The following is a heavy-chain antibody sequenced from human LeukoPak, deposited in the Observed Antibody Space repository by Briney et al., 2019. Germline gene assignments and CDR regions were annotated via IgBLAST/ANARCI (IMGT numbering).Heavy chain of an antibody. V-gene: IGHV3-23*01. CDR2: ISGSGAST. D-gene: IGHD3-22*01. CDR3: AKVVGRDLYYDSSGYPDY. Sequence: GGSLRLSCAASGFTFSSYWMSWVRQAPGKGLEWVSVISGSGASTYYADSVKGRFTISRDNSKNTLYLQMNSLRAEDTAVYYCAKVVGRDLYYDSSGYPDYWGQGTLVTVSS. J-gene: IGHJ4*02. CDR1: GFTFSSYW.